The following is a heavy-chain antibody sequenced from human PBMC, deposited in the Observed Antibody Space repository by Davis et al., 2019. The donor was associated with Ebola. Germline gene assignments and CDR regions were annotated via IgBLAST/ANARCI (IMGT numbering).Heavy chain of an antibody. CDR2: IYSGGST. D-gene: IGHD3-22*01. Sequence: PGGSLRLSCAASGFTVSSNYMSWVRQAPGKGLEWVSVIYSGGSTYYADSVKGRFTISRDNSKNTLYLQMNSLRAEDTAVYYCARVYYYDSSGYLDYWGQGTLVTVSS. V-gene: IGHV3-66*01. CDR1: GFTVSSNY. CDR3: ARVYYYDSSGYLDY. J-gene: IGHJ4*02.